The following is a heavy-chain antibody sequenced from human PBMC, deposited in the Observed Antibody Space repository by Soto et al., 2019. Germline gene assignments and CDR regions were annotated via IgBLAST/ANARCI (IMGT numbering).Heavy chain of an antibody. J-gene: IGHJ5*02. CDR3: SREFVVRGRPLGKDL. CDR1: GVNVGKYG. CDR2: ISPFDSKT. V-gene: IGHV3-74*01. Sequence: SGALIISLAACGVNVGKYGRRWVRQDAGKGLVWLSGISPFDSKTYYADSVQGRFAISRDDAKGTVSLQMNNLRADDTAVYFCSREFVVRGRPLGKDLWGPGTQVTVSS. D-gene: IGHD3-10*01.